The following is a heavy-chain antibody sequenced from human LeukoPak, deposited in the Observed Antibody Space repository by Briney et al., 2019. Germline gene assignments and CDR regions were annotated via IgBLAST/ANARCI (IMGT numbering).Heavy chain of an antibody. CDR1: GFTFSSYS. Sequence: GGSLRLSCVASGFTFSSYSMNWVRQAPGKGLEWVSYISSSNSPIYYADSLRGRFTISRDNAKNSLFLQMNSLRVEDTAVYYCAREPSGVLGLDYWGQGTLDTVSS. CDR3: AREPSGVLGLDY. V-gene: IGHV3-48*01. J-gene: IGHJ4*02. D-gene: IGHD3-10*01. CDR2: ISSSNSPI.